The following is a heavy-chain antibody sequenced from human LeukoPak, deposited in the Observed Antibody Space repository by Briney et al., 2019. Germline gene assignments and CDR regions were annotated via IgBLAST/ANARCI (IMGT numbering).Heavy chain of an antibody. D-gene: IGHD3-22*01. CDR2: INSDGSST. CDR1: GFTFSSYW. CDR3: ARDMGSSGYYPEYFQH. J-gene: IGHJ1*01. Sequence: PGGSLRLSCAASGFTFSSYWMHWVRQAPGKGLVWVSRINSDGSSTTYADSVKGRFTISRDNAKNTLYLQMNSLRAEDTAVYYCARDMGSSGYYPEYFQHWGQGTLVTVSS. V-gene: IGHV3-74*01.